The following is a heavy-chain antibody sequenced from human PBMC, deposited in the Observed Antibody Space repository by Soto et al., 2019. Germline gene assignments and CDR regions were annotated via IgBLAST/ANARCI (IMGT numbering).Heavy chain of an antibody. D-gene: IGHD6-13*01. CDR2: IIPIFGTA. CDR1: GGTFSSYA. V-gene: IGHV1-69*13. Sequence: SVKVSFKASGGTFSSYAISWVRQAPGQGLEWMGGIIPIFGTANYAQKFQGRVTITADESTSTAYMELSSLRSEDTAVYYCARGFSAGKGSPPDFWGQGSLVTVSS. CDR3: ARGFSAGKGSPPDF. J-gene: IGHJ4*02.